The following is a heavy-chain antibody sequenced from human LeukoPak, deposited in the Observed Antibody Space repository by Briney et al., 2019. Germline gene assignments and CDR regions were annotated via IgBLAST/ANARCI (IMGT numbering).Heavy chain of an antibody. V-gene: IGHV1-8*01. CDR2: MNPNSGNT. Sequence: ASVKVSCKASGYTFTSYDINWVRQATGQGLEWMGWMNPNSGNTGYAQKFQGRVTMTRNTSIGAAYMELSSLRSEDTAVYYCARGMITFGGVIVNYYYYYMDVWGKGTTVTVSS. J-gene: IGHJ6*03. D-gene: IGHD3-16*02. CDR3: ARGMITFGGVIVNYYYYYMDV. CDR1: GYTFTSYD.